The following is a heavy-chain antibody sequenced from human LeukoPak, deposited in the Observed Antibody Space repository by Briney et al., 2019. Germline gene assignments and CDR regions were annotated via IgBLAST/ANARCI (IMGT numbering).Heavy chain of an antibody. CDR1: GFTFSSYS. CDR2: ISSSSSSI. J-gene: IGHJ4*02. V-gene: IGHV3-21*01. Sequence: GASLRLSCAASGFTFSSYSMDWVRQAPGKGLEWVSLISSSSSSIFYADSVKGRFTISRDSAKNSLYLQMNSLRAEDTAVYYCAREYFYGSGSYYNGYWGQGALVTVSS. D-gene: IGHD3-10*01. CDR3: AREYFYGSGSYYNGY.